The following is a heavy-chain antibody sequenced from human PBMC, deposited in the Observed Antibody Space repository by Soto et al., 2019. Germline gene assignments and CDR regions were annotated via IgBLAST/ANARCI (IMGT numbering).Heavy chain of an antibody. CDR3: AKVIFIAVAVWGPWTRRPDYYGMEV. CDR2: ISGSGGST. CDR1: GFTFSSYA. Sequence: GGSLRLSCAASGFTFSSYAMSWVRQAPGKXLEWVSAISGSGGSTYYADSVKGRFTISRDNSKNTLYLQMNSLRAEDTAVYYCAKVIFIAVAVWGPWTRRPDYYGMEVWGQGATVTGAS. D-gene: IGHD6-19*01. J-gene: IGHJ6*02. V-gene: IGHV3-23*01.